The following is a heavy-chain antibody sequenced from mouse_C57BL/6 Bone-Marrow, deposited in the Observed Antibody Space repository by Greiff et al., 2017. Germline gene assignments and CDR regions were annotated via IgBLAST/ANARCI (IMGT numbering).Heavy chain of an antibody. D-gene: IGHD2-3*01. CDR2: IHPNSGST. CDR3: ARGEGWFFAY. Sequence: QVQLQQPGAELVKPGASVQLSCKASGYTFTSYWMHWVKQRPGPGLEWIGMIHPNSGSTNYNEKFKSKATLTVDKSSSTAYMQLSSLTSEDSAVYYCARGEGWFFAYWGQGTLVTVSA. V-gene: IGHV1-64*01. J-gene: IGHJ3*01. CDR1: GYTFTSYW.